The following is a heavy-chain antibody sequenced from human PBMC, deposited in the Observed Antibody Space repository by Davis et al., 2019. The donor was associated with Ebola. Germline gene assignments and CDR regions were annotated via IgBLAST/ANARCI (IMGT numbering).Heavy chain of an antibody. J-gene: IGHJ4*02. D-gene: IGHD3-9*01. Sequence: GGSLRLSCKGSGYSSTNYWIAWVRQLPGKGLEWMGSTYPGDSETRYSPSLQGQATISVDKSISTAYLRWSSLKASDTATYYCTRRNDIVTGYQIERGFDYWGQGTLVTVSS. CDR2: TYPGDSET. CDR3: TRRNDIVTGYQIERGFDY. CDR1: GYSSTNYW. V-gene: IGHV5-51*01.